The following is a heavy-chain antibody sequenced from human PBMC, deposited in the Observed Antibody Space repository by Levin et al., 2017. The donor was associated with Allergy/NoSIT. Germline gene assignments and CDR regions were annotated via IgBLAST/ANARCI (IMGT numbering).Heavy chain of an antibody. D-gene: IGHD1-14*01. CDR2: IYYSGST. Sequence: SETLSLTCTVSGGSISSYYWSWIRQPPGKGLEWIGDIYYSGSTNYNPSLKSRVTISVDTSKNQFSLKLSSVTAADTAVYYCARVDHSDYYMDVWGKGTTVTVSS. CDR3: ARVDHSDYYMDV. J-gene: IGHJ6*03. V-gene: IGHV4-59*08. CDR1: GGSISSYY.